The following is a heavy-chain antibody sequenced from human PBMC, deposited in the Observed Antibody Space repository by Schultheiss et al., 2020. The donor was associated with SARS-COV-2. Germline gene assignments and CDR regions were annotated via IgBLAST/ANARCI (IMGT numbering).Heavy chain of an antibody. CDR2: ISSTSSPI. CDR1: GFAFSTYS. J-gene: IGHJ4*02. Sequence: GGSLRLSCAASGFAFSTYSMNWVRQAPGKGLEWVSYISSTSSPIFYSDSVKGRFTISRDNAKNTLFLQMNSLRAEDAAVYYCARELGYRTYDPAFDYWGQGTLVTVSS. V-gene: IGHV3-48*04. D-gene: IGHD2-8*01. CDR3: ARELGYRTYDPAFDY.